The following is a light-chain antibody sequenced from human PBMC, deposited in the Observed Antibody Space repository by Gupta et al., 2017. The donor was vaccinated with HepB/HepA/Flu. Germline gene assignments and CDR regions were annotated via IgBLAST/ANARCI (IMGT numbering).Light chain of an antibody. CDR1: QSVNDY. CDR3: QQYGSSPVT. J-gene: IGKJ5*01. Sequence: EYVLTQSTDTLSLSPGERATLSCRASQSVNDYLAWYQQKPGQAPRLLIYGASSRATGIPDRFSGSGSGTDFTLTISRLEPEDFAMYYCQQYGSSPVTFGQGTRLEI. V-gene: IGKV3-20*01. CDR2: GAS.